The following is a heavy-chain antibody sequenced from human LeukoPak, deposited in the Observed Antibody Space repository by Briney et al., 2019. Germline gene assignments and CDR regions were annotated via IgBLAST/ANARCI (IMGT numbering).Heavy chain of an antibody. CDR2: IYHSGST. CDR1: GYSFSSGYY. CDR3: AREGYYDILTGYYPFDY. J-gene: IGHJ4*02. V-gene: IGHV4-38-2*02. Sequence: SETLSLTCTVSGYSFSSGYYWGWSRQPPGKGLEWSGSIYHSGSTFYNPSLKSRVTISVDTSKNQFSLKLSSVTAADTAVYYCAREGYYDILTGYYPFDYWGQGTLVTVSS. D-gene: IGHD3-9*01.